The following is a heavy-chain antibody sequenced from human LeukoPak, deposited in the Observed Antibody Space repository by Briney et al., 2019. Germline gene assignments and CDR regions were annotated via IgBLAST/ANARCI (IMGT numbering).Heavy chain of an antibody. CDR1: GGTFSSYA. Sequence: ASVKVSCKASGGTFSSYAISWVRQAPGQGLEWMGGIIPIFGTANYAQKFQGRVTITTDESTSTPYMELSSLRSEDTAVYYCASSIVGATSAFDIWGQGTMVTVSS. CDR2: IIPIFGTA. CDR3: ASSIVGATSAFDI. V-gene: IGHV1-69*05. D-gene: IGHD1-26*01. J-gene: IGHJ3*02.